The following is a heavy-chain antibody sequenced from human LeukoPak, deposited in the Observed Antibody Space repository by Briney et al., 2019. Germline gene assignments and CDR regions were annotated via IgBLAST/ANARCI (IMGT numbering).Heavy chain of an antibody. CDR1: GGTFSSYA. J-gene: IGHJ6*02. D-gene: IGHD5-24*01. Sequence: SVTVSCKASGGTFSSYAISWVRQAPGQGLEWMGRIIPILGIANYAQKFQGRVTITADKSTSTAYMELSSLRSEDTAVYYCARDGYNNYYYYGMDVWGQGTTVTVSS. CDR3: ARDGYNNYYYYGMDV. CDR2: IIPILGIA. V-gene: IGHV1-69*04.